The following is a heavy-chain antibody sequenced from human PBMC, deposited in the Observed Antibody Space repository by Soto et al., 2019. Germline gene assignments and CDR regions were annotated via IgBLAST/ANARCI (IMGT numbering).Heavy chain of an antibody. CDR1: GYTFTSYG. D-gene: IGHD6-13*01. V-gene: IGHV1-18*04. CDR3: ARGSYISSWYSLDY. Sequence: ASVKVSCKASGYTFTSYGISWVRQAPGQGLEWMGWISAHNGNTDYAQKFQGRVSMTTDTSTSTASMELRSLRSDDTAVYYCARGSYISSWYSLDYWGQGTLVTVSS. CDR2: ISAHNGNT. J-gene: IGHJ4*02.